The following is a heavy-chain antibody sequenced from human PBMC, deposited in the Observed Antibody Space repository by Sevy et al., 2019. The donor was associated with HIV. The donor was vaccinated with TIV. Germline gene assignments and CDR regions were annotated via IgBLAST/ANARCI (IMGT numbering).Heavy chain of an antibody. CDR3: ARDMSNGRGVDV. Sequence: SETLSLICTVSGGSTNNYYWSWIRQSAGKGLEWIGRMYSSGSSNYYPSLKSRVTMSVDTSKNQVSLNLKSVTAADTAVYYCARDMSNGRGVDVWGQGTTVTVSS. J-gene: IGHJ6*02. CDR2: MYSSGSS. CDR1: GGSTNNYY. D-gene: IGHD2-8*01. V-gene: IGHV4-4*07.